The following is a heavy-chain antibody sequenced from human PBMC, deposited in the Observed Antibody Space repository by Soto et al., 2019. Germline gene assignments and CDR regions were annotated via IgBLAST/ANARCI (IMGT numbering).Heavy chain of an antibody. Sequence: GGSLRLSCAASGFTFSGYYMSWIRQAPGKGLEWVSYISSRGSATYYADSVKGRFTISRDNAKNSLSLQMNSLRAEDTAVYYCERDPGRWDTDYWGQGILVTVSS. CDR2: ISSRGSAT. CDR3: ERDPGRWDTDY. D-gene: IGHD1-26*01. CDR1: GFTFSGYY. V-gene: IGHV3-11*01. J-gene: IGHJ4*02.